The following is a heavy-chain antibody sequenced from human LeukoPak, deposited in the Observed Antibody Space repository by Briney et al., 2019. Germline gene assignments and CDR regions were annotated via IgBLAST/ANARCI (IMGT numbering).Heavy chain of an antibody. CDR2: IITIFGTA. V-gene: IGHV1-69*13. Sequence: SVKVSCKASGGTFTSYAISWVRQAPGQGLEGRGGIITIFGTANYAQKFQGRVTITADESTSTAYMERSSLRSEDTAVYYCASSGSPNVGGYWGQGTLVTVSS. D-gene: IGHD1-26*01. J-gene: IGHJ4*02. CDR1: GGTFTSYA. CDR3: ASSGSPNVGGY.